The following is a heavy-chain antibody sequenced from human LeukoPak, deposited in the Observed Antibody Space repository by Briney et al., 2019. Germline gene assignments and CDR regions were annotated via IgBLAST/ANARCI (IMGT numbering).Heavy chain of an antibody. CDR2: INPSGGGT. D-gene: IGHD5-24*01. Sequence: GSVKVSRKASGYTFTSYYMHWVRQAPGQGLEWMGIINPSGGGTSYAQKFQGRVTMTRDTSTSTVYMELSSLRSEDTAVYYCARVATVPSNWFDPWGQGTLVTVSS. J-gene: IGHJ5*02. CDR1: GYTFTSYY. CDR3: ARVATVPSNWFDP. V-gene: IGHV1-46*01.